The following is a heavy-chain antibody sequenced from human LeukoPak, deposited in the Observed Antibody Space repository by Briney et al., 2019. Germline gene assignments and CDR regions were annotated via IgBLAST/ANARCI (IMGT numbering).Heavy chain of an antibody. CDR3: ARGDGEYTYGYYFDY. J-gene: IGHJ4*02. D-gene: IGHD5-18*01. CDR2: IYYSGSA. V-gene: IGHV4-59*01. CDR1: GGSISTYY. Sequence: SETLSLTCTVSGGSISTYYWGWTRQPPGKGLEFIGFIYYSGSANYNPSLKSRVTISLDTSKNQFSLKLSSVTAADTAMYYCARGDGEYTYGYYFDYWGQGTLVTVSS.